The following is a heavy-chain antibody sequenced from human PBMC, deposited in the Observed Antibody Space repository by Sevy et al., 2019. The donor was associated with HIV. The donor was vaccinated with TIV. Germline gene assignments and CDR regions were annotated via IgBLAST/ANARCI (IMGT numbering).Heavy chain of an antibody. J-gene: IGHJ4*01. V-gene: IGHV3-7*01. CDR3: ARERRSSGIDY. D-gene: IGHD3-10*01. CDR1: GFTFSNSW. CDR2: INPGGTEE. Sequence: GGSLRLSCVASGFTFSNSWMNWVRQAPGKGLEWVANINPGGTEEFYVDSVKGRFIISRDNAKNSLFLQMNSLRVDDTAVYYCARERRSSGIDYWGQGTLVTVSS.